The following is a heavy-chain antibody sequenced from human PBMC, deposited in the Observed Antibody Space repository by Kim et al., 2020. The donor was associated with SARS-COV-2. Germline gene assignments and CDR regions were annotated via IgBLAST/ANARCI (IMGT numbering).Heavy chain of an antibody. CDR1: GFTFSHYP. D-gene: IGHD2-21*01. J-gene: IGHJ6*02. V-gene: IGHV3-33*06. CDR2: IWFDGKNK. Sequence: GGSLRLSCAASGFTFSHYPMHWVRQAPGKGLEWVAGIWFDGKNKVYSDSVRGRFAIARDNAKNTMFLQMRSLRVEDTAVYYCAKDRRKSTYSAFDVWGHGTTVTVSS. CDR3: AKDRRKSTYSAFDV.